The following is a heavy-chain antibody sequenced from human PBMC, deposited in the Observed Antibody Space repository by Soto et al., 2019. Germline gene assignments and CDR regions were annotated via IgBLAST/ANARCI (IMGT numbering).Heavy chain of an antibody. V-gene: IGHV1-58*01. CDR2: IVVGSGNT. Sequence: SVKVSCKASGFTFTSSAVQWVRQARGQRLEWIGWIVVGSGNTNYAQKFQERVTITRDMSASTVYMQLSSLRSEDTAVYYCAGDESYSDSTGYYDYWGQGSLVTVSS. CDR3: AGDESYSDSTGYYDY. J-gene: IGHJ4*02. D-gene: IGHD3-22*01. CDR1: GFTFTSSA.